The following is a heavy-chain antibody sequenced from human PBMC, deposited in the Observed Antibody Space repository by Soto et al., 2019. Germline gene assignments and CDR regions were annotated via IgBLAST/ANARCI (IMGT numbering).Heavy chain of an antibody. V-gene: IGHV4-30-4*01. J-gene: IGHJ6*02. CDR3: ARLPQLLGYGMDV. CDR2: IFYSRST. D-gene: IGHD2-2*01. CDR1: GYSISSGDYY. Sequence: SSETLSLTCTVSGYSISSGDYYWSWIRQPPGKGLEWIGYIFYSRSTYYNPSLKSRLTISVDKSKNPFSLNLSSVTAADTAVYYCARLPQLLGYGMDVWGQGTTVTVSS.